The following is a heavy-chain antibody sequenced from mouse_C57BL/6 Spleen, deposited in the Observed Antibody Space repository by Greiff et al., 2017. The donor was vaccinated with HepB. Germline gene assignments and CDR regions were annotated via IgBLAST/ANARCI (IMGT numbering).Heavy chain of an antibody. CDR2: ILPGSGST. D-gene: IGHD2-1*01. CDR1: GYTFTGYW. CDR3: AKKKGYYGNSDAMDY. Sequence: VQLQQSGAELMKPGASVKLSCKATGYTFTGYWIEWVKQRPGHGLEWIGEILPGSGSTNYNEKFKGKATFTADTSSNTADMQLSSLTTEDSAIYYCAKKKGYYGNSDAMDYWGQGTSVTVSS. V-gene: IGHV1-9*01. J-gene: IGHJ4*01.